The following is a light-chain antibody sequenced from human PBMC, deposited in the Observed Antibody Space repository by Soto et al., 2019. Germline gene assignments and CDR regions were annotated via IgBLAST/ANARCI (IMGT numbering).Light chain of an antibody. J-gene: IGLJ3*02. CDR3: TSYAGSDIWV. CDR1: SSDVGAYNY. Sequence: QSALTQPPSASGSAGRSVTISCTGTSSDVGAYNYVSWYQQYPGKAPKVMIYEVSKRPSGVPDRFSGSKSGKTASLTVSGLQPEDEPDYYCTSYAGSDIWVFGGGTKVTV. CDR2: EVS. V-gene: IGLV2-8*01.